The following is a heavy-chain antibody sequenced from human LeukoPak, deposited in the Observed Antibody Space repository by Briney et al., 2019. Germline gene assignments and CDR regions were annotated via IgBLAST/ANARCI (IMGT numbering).Heavy chain of an antibody. CDR2: KNPNSGRT. D-gene: IGHD2-2*01. CDR1: GYTFTSYD. V-gene: IGHV1-8*01. CDR3: ARGPVSTHGMDV. Sequence: ASVKVSCRASGYTFTSYDINWVRQATGQGLEWXXWKNPNSGRTGFAQKFQGRLTMTTNTSISTAYMELSSLTSEDTAVYYCARGPVSTHGMDVWGQGTTVTVSS. J-gene: IGHJ6*02.